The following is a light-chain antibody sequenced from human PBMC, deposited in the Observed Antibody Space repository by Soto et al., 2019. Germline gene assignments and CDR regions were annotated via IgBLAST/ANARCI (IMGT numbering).Light chain of an antibody. CDR2: AVS. V-gene: IGLV2-14*01. CDR1: SVDVSGYNY. J-gene: IGLJ2*01. CDR3: SSYTSSSTLL. Sequence: QSALTQPASVSGSPGQSITISCTGTSVDVSGYNYVSWYQQHPGKAPKLMIYAVSNRPSGVSNRFSGSKSGNTASLTISGLQAEDEADYYCSSYTSSSTLLFGGGTKVTVL.